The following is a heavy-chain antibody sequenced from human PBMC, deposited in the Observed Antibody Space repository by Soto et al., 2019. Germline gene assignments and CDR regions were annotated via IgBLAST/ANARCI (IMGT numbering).Heavy chain of an antibody. CDR1: GGSFSGYY. D-gene: IGHD1-7*01. CDR3: ARGRLELRHYYYYMDV. Sequence: PFETLSLTCAVYGGSFSGYYWSWIRQPPGKGLEWIGEINHSGSTNYNPSLKSRVTISVDTSKNQFSLKLSSVTAADTAVYYCARGRLELRHYYYYMDVWGKGTTVTVSS. V-gene: IGHV4-34*01. CDR2: INHSGST. J-gene: IGHJ6*03.